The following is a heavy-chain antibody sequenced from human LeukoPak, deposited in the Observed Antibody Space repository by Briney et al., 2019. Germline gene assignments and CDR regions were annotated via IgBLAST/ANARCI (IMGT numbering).Heavy chain of an antibody. J-gene: IGHJ5*02. CDR2: IYTSGST. D-gene: IGHD4-17*01. CDR3: ARGLRPGRVDWFDP. Sequence: PSQTLSLTCTVSGGSISSGSYYWSWIRQPAGKGLEWTGRIYTSGSTNYNPSLKSRVTISVDTSKNQFSLKLSSVTAADTAVYYCARGLRPGRVDWFDPWGQGALVTVSS. V-gene: IGHV4-61*02. CDR1: GGSISSGSYY.